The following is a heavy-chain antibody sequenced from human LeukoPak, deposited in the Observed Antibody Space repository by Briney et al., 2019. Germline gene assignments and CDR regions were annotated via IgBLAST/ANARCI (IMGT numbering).Heavy chain of an antibody. CDR3: ARGRSGWSSYY. J-gene: IGHJ4*02. D-gene: IGHD6-19*01. CDR1: GFTFSIYW. V-gene: IGHV3-7*01. Sequence: PGGSLRLSCAASGFTFSIYWMSWVRQAPGKGLEWVANINQDGSDKYYVDSVKGRFTISRDNAKNSLYLQMNSLRAEDTAVYYCARGRSGWSSYYWGQGTLVTVSS. CDR2: INQDGSDK.